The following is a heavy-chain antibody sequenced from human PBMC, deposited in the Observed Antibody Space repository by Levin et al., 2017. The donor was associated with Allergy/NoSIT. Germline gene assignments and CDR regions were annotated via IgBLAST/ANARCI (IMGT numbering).Heavy chain of an antibody. CDR2: ISNDGSNK. D-gene: IGHD3-3*01. CDR1: RFTFSSHG. V-gene: IGHV3-30*18. J-gene: IGHJ4*02. Sequence: GGSLRLSCAASRFTFSSHGMHWVRQAPGKGLEWVALISNDGSNKYYADSVKGRFTISRDNSKNTLYLQMNSLTAGDTAVYYGAKEGCRTILWVVIGDHCYFDSWGQGTLVTVSS. CDR3: AKEGCRTILWVVIGDHCYFDS.